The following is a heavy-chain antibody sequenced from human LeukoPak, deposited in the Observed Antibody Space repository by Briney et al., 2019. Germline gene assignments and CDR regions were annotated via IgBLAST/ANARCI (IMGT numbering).Heavy chain of an antibody. Sequence: GGSLRLSCAASGFTFSSYGMHWVRQAPGKGLEWVAVISYDGSNKYYADSVKGRFTISRDNSKNTLYLQMNSLRAEDTAVYYCVKRGSYDSSGLPYYFDYWGQGTLVTVSS. CDR2: ISYDGSNK. J-gene: IGHJ4*02. CDR3: VKRGSYDSSGLPYYFDY. V-gene: IGHV3-30*18. CDR1: GFTFSSYG. D-gene: IGHD3-22*01.